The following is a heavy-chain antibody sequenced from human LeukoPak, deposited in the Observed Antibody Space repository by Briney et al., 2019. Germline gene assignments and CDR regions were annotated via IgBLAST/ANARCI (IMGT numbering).Heavy chain of an antibody. V-gene: IGHV4-59*01. CDR3: VRGYCSGATCYHFDY. CDR2: FYYSGSD. J-gene: IGHJ4*02. D-gene: IGHD2-15*01. CDR1: GASITNYY. Sequence: PSETLSLTCTVSGASITNYYWNWIRQPPRKGLEWIGYFYYSGSDNYNPSLKSRITISVDTSKNQFSLKLSSVTAADTAVYYCVRGYCSGATCYHFDYWGQGTLVTVSS.